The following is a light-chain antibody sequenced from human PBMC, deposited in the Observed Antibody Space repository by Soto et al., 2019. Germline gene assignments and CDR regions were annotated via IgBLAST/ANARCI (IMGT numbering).Light chain of an antibody. Sequence: QSALTQPASVSGSPGQSITISCTGTSSDVGSYNVVSWYQQHPGKAPKLMIYEDNKRPSGVSNRFSGSKSGNTASLTISGLQAEDESDYYCCSYAGSSTYVFGTGTKLTVL. CDR1: SSDVGSYNV. CDR2: EDN. V-gene: IGLV2-23*01. J-gene: IGLJ1*01. CDR3: CSYAGSSTYV.